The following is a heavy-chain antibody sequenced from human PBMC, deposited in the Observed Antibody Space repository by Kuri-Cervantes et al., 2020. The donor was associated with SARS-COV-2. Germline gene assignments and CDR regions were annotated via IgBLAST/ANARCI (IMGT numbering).Heavy chain of an antibody. CDR3: AKGSVGYCSGGSCYHLYYYYYMDV. J-gene: IGHJ6*03. V-gene: IGHV3-23*01. CDR1: GFTFSSYA. Sequence: GESLKISCAASGFTFSSYAMSWVRQAPGKGLEWVSAISGSGGSTYYADSVKGRFTISRDNSKNTLYLQMNSLRAEDTAVYYCAKGSVGYCSGGSCYHLYYYYYMDVWGKGTTVTVSS. CDR2: ISGSGGST. D-gene: IGHD2-15*01.